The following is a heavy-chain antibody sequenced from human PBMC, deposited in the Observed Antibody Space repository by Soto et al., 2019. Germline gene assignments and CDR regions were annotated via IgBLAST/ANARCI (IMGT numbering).Heavy chain of an antibody. J-gene: IGHJ6*02. V-gene: IGHV3-21*01. D-gene: IGHD3-16*01. CDR3: ARALYGPTDYYYYYGMDV. CDR2: ISSSSSYI. CDR1: GFTFSSYS. Sequence: GGSLRLSCAASGFTFSSYSMNWVRQAPGKGLEWVSSISSSSSYIYYADSVKGRFTISRDNAKNSLYLQMNSLRAEDTAVYYCARALYGPTDYYYYYGMDVWGEGTTVTV.